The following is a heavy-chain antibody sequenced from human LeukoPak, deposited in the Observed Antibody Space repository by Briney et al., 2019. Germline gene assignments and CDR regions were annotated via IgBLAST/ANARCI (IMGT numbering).Heavy chain of an antibody. D-gene: IGHD2-2*01. CDR1: GFTFCNAQ. J-gene: IGHJ4*02. Sequence: PGGSLTLSCAASGFTFCNAQMSWLPQAPGKGLEWVGHIKRKTEGGTTDYAAPVKGRLTISSDDSKNTLYLQMNSLKTGDTAVYYFTTLTYCSSTSCRYMWGQGTLVTVSS. V-gene: IGHV3-15*01. CDR2: IKRKTEGGTT. CDR3: TTLTYCSSTSCRYM.